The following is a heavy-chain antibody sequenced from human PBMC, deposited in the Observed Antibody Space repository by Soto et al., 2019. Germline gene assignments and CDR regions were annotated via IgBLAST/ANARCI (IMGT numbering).Heavy chain of an antibody. V-gene: IGHV3-23*01. CDR3: AKYCSGGSCRTSFRFDY. Sequence: EVQLLESGGGLVQPGGSLRLSCAASGFTFTSYAMTWVRQAPGKGLEWVSTISDSGGTTYYADSVKGRFTISRDNSKNTLYLQMNSLRAEDTAVYYCAKYCSGGSCRTSFRFDYWGQGTLVTVSS. CDR1: GFTFTSYA. J-gene: IGHJ4*02. CDR2: ISDSGGTT. D-gene: IGHD2-15*01.